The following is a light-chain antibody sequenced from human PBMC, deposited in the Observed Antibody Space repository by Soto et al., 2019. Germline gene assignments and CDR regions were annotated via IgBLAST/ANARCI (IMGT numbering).Light chain of an antibody. CDR1: SSNIGSNY. J-gene: IGLJ7*01. CDR2: SNN. V-gene: IGLV1-47*02. CDR3: AAWDDSLEGV. Sequence: QSVLTQPPSASGTPGQRVTISCSGSSSNIGSNYVYWYQQLPGTAPKLLIYSNNQRPSGVPDRFSGSKSGTSASLAISGLRSEDEADYYCAAWDDSLEGVFGGGTQLTVL.